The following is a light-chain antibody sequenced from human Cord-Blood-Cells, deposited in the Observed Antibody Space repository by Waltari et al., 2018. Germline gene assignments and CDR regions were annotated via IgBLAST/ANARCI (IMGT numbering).Light chain of an antibody. CDR1: QGISSY. CDR2: AAS. J-gene: IGKJ2*01. CDR3: QQLNSYPYT. Sequence: DIPLTQSPSFLSASVGHRVSITCRTNQGISSYLALYQQKPGKAPKLLSYAASTSQSRVPSRFSGSGSETEFTLTSSSLQREDFSTYYCQQLNSYPYTFGQGTKLEIK. V-gene: IGKV1-9*01.